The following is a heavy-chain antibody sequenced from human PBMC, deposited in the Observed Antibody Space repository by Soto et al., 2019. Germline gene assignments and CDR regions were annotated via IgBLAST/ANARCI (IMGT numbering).Heavy chain of an antibody. Sequence: PSETLSLTCTVSGGSISSSIYYWGWIRQPPGKGLEWIGSIYYSGSTYYNPSLKSRVTISVDTSKNQFSLKLSSVTAADTAVYYCASPSPLYKGPLFDYWGQGTLVTVSS. CDR3: ASPSPLYKGPLFDY. D-gene: IGHD1-20*01. V-gene: IGHV4-39*01. CDR1: GGSISSSIYY. CDR2: IYYSGST. J-gene: IGHJ4*02.